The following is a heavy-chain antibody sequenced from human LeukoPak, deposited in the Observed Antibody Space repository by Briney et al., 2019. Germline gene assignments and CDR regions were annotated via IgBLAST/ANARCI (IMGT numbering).Heavy chain of an antibody. Sequence: GGGLSLSCAASEFTVSSNYMSWVRLAPGRGLEWVSYISGGSGTIHYADSVKGRFTISRDNAKNLLYLQMNSLRAEDTAVYYCARQPGELDYWGQGTLVTASS. CDR2: ISGGSGTI. D-gene: IGHD3-10*01. J-gene: IGHJ4*02. CDR1: EFTVSSNY. CDR3: ARQPGELDY. V-gene: IGHV3-48*01.